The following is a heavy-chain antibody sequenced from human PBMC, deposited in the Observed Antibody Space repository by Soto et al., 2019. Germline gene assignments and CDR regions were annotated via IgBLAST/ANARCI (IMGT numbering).Heavy chain of an antibody. CDR2: ISAYNGNT. CDR1: GYTFTSYG. J-gene: IGHJ5*02. CDR3: ARDGVVTTVGGWFDP. V-gene: IGHV1-18*01. D-gene: IGHD4-4*01. Sequence: ASVKVSCKASGYTFTSYGISWVRQAPGQGLEWMGWISAYNGNTNYAQKLQGRVTMTTDTSTSTAYMELRSLRSDDTAVYYCARDGVVTTVGGWFDPWGQGTLVTVSS.